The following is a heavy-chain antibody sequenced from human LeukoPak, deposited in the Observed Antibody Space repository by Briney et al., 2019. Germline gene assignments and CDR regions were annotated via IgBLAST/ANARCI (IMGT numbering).Heavy chain of an antibody. CDR3: ARHSYFDY. Sequence: SETLSLTCTVSGGAISSSSYYWGWIRQPPGKGLEWIGSIFYSGSTYYNPSPKSRVTISVDTSKNQFSLKLSSVTAADTAVYYCARHSYFDYWGQGTLVTVSS. CDR2: IFYSGST. J-gene: IGHJ4*02. V-gene: IGHV4-39*01. CDR1: GGAISSSSYY.